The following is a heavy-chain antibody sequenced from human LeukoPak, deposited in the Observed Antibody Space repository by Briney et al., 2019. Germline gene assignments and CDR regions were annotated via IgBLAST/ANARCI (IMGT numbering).Heavy chain of an antibody. D-gene: IGHD3-10*01. V-gene: IGHV1-69*13. CDR3: ARGPFERSGSYYTPYAYYYYYMDV. Sequence: ASVKVSCKASGGTFSSYAISWVRQAPGQGLEWMGGIIPIFGTANYAQKFQGRVTITADESTSTAYMELSRLRSEDTAVYYCARGPFERSGSYYTPYAYYYYYMDVWGKGTTVTISS. CDR2: IIPIFGTA. CDR1: GGTFSSYA. J-gene: IGHJ6*03.